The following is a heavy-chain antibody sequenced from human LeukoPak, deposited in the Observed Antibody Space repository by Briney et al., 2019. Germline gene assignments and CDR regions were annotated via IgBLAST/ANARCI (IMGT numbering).Heavy chain of an antibody. CDR2: ISWNSGSI. CDR3: AKDGFLES. Sequence: HPGRSLRLSCAASGFTFDDYAMHWVRQAPGKGLEWVSGISWNSGSIGYADSVEGRFTISRDNSKNTVFLQMNSLRAEDTAIYYCAKDGFLESRGQGALVTVSS. V-gene: IGHV3-9*01. J-gene: IGHJ4*02. CDR1: GFTFDDYA. D-gene: IGHD3-3*01.